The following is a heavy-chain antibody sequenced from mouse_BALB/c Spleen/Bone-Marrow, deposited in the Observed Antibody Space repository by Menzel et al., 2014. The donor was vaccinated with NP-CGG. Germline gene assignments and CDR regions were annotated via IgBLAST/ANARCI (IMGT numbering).Heavy chain of an antibody. V-gene: IGHV1S81*02. CDR1: GYTFTSYY. CDR3: TRGRTWDFDY. J-gene: IGHJ2*01. CDR2: INPSNGDT. D-gene: IGHD4-1*01. Sequence: QVQLKESGAELVKPGASVKLSCKASGYTFTSYYMYWVKQRPGQGLEWIGEINPSNGDTNFNEKFKSRATLTVDKSSSTAYMQLSSLTSEDSAVYYCTRGRTWDFDYWGQGTTLTVSS.